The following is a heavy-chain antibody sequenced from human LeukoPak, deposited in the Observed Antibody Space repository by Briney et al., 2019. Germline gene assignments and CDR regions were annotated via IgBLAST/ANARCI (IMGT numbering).Heavy chain of an antibody. Sequence: GGSLRLSCTGSGFTFGDYGMSWVRQAPGKGLEWVGFIRSKAYGGTTEYAASVKGRFTISRDDSKSIAYLQMNSLKTEDTDVYYCSNSYCGGDCYSGGYFDYWGQGTLVTVSS. CDR1: GFTFGDYG. D-gene: IGHD2-21*02. V-gene: IGHV3-49*04. CDR3: SNSYCGGDCYSGGYFDY. CDR2: IRSKAYGGTT. J-gene: IGHJ4*02.